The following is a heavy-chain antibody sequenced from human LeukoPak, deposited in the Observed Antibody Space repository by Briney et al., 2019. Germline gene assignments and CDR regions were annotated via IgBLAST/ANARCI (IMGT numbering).Heavy chain of an antibody. Sequence: SVKVSCKASGGTFSSYAISWVRQAPGQGLEWMGGIIPIFGTANYAQKLQGRVTMTTDTSTSTAYMELRSLRSDDTAVYYCARDTGGPLDAFDIWGQGTMVTVSS. V-gene: IGHV1-69*05. CDR1: GGTFSSYA. CDR2: IIPIFGTA. D-gene: IGHD3-10*01. J-gene: IGHJ3*02. CDR3: ARDTGGPLDAFDI.